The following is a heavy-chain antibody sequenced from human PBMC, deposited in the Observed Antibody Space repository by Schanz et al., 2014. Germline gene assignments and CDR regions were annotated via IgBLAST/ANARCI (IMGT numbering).Heavy chain of an antibody. D-gene: IGHD3-10*01. CDR1: EFTFSSYK. CDR2: ISSSGSYI. Sequence: EVQLVESGGGLVKPGGSLRLSCEASEFTFSSYKMNWVRQAPGKGLEWVSSISSSGSYIHYVDSVKGRFTISRDNAKNTLYLQMSGLRAEDTAVYYCARDFDDRRGYGSGYCLGDCMDVWGQGTTVTVSS. J-gene: IGHJ6*02. CDR3: ARDFDDRRGYGSGYCLGDCMDV. V-gene: IGHV3-21*04.